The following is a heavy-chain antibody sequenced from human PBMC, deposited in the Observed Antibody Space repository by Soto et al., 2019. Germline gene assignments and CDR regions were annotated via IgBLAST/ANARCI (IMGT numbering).Heavy chain of an antibody. D-gene: IGHD3-10*01. Sequence: PGEPLRLSCVAYGFTFNTYTMNWVRQAPGKGPEWVSGISYSGDNTYYADFEKGRFTISRDNSKKTLYLQMNSRRPEDTALYYCSKDTANRIPPPWFFGHWGQGALVTVSS. CDR3: SKDTANRIPPPWFFGH. CDR1: GFTFNTYT. J-gene: IGHJ4*02. V-gene: IGHV3-23*01. CDR2: ISYSGDNT.